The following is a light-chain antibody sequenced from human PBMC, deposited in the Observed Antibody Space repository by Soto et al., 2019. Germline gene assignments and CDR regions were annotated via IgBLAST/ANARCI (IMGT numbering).Light chain of an antibody. CDR3: QQYGSSP. V-gene: IGKV3-20*01. Sequence: IVLTQSPGTLSLSPGERATLSCRASQSVSSSYLAWYQQKPGQAPRLLSYGASSRATGIPDRFSGSGSGTDFTLTISRLEPEDFAVYYCQQYGSSPFGPGTKVDIK. J-gene: IGKJ3*01. CDR2: GAS. CDR1: QSVSSSY.